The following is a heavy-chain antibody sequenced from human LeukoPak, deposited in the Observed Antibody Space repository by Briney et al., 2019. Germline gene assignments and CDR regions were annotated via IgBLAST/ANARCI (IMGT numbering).Heavy chain of an antibody. V-gene: IGHV3-48*04. J-gene: IGHJ4*02. CDR1: GFTFSSYS. CDR2: ISSSSSTI. CDR3: AREDGYSSSWYSDY. D-gene: IGHD6-13*01. Sequence: GGSLRLSCAASGFTFSSYSMNWVRQAPGKGLEWVSYISSSSSTIYYADSVKGRFTISRDNAKNSLYLQMNSLRAEDTAVYYCAREDGYSSSWYSDYWGQGTLVTVSS.